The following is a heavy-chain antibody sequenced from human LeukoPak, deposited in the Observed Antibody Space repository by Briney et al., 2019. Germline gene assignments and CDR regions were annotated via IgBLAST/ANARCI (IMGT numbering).Heavy chain of an antibody. CDR1: GFTFSSYA. Sequence: GGSLRLSCAASGFTFSSYAMSWVRQAPGKGLEWVSVISDSGGYTYYADSVKGRITISRDNSKNTLYLQMNSLRAEDTAVYYCAKAYCSSNRCYFFDYWGQGTLVTVSS. J-gene: IGHJ4*02. V-gene: IGHV3-23*01. D-gene: IGHD2-2*01. CDR3: AKAYCSSNRCYFFDY. CDR2: ISDSGGYT.